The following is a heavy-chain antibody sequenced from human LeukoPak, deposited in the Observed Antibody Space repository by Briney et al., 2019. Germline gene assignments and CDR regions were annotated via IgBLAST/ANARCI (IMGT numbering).Heavy chain of an antibody. V-gene: IGHV4-39*07. CDR2: IYYSGST. J-gene: IGHJ5*02. D-gene: IGHD2-21*01. CDR3: VWSAGGLSWFDP. Sequence: SETLSLTCTVSGGSISSSSYYWGWIRQPPGKGLEWIGSIYYSGSTYYNPSLKSRVTISVDTSKNQFSLKLSSVTAADTAVYYCVWSAGGLSWFDPWGQGTLVTVSS. CDR1: GGSISSSSYY.